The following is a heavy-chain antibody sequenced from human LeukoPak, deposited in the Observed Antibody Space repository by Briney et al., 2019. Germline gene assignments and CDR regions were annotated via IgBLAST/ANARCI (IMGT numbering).Heavy chain of an antibody. CDR3: ASPSPTVITPFYYYYGMDV. Sequence: PGGSLRLSCAASGFTFSSYWMHWVRQAPGKGLVWVSRINTDGSSTSYADSVKGRFTISRDNAKNSLYLQMNSLRAEDTAVYYCASPSPTVITPFYYYYGMDVWGQGTTVTVSS. D-gene: IGHD3-22*01. CDR1: GFTFSSYW. V-gene: IGHV3-74*01. CDR2: INTDGSST. J-gene: IGHJ6*02.